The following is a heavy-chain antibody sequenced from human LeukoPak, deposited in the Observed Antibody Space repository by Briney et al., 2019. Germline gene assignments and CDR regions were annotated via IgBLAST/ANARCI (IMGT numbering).Heavy chain of an antibody. CDR3: ARIGDSSSWYYYMDV. V-gene: IGHV3-21*01. Sequence: AGGSLRLSCAASGFTFSSYSMNWVRQAPGKGLEWVSSISSSSSYIYYADSVKGRFTISRDNAKNSLYLQMNSLRAEDTAVYYCARIGDSSSWYYYMDVWGKGTTVTVSS. J-gene: IGHJ6*03. CDR2: ISSSSSYI. D-gene: IGHD6-13*01. CDR1: GFTFSSYS.